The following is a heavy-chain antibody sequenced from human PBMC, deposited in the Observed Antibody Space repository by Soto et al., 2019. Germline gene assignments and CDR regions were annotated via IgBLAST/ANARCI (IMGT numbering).Heavy chain of an antibody. CDR3: ARDRNDYGDHWNWFDP. CDR1: GFTFSSYG. CDR2: IWYDGSNK. J-gene: IGHJ5*02. V-gene: IGHV3-33*01. Sequence: ESGGGVVQPGRSLRLSCAASGFTFSSYGMHWVRQAPGKGLEWVAVIWYDGSNKYYADSVKGRFTISRDNSKNTLYLQMNSLRAEDTAVYYCARDRNDYGDHWNWFDPWGQGTLVTVSS. D-gene: IGHD4-17*01.